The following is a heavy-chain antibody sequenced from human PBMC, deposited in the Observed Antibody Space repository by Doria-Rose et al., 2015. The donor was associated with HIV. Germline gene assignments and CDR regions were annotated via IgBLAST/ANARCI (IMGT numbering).Heavy chain of an antibody. CDR1: GGSISNSY. J-gene: IGHJ2*01. CDR3: ARVRITMIVAPSWYLDL. V-gene: IGHV4-59*01. CDR2: IYYSGST. Sequence: ETLSLTCTVSGGSISNSYWSWIRQPPGKGLEWIGYIYYSGSTTYNPSLKSRVTISVDTSKNQFSLKLSSVTAADTAVYYCARVRITMIVAPSWYLDLWGRGTLVTVSS. D-gene: IGHD3-22*01.